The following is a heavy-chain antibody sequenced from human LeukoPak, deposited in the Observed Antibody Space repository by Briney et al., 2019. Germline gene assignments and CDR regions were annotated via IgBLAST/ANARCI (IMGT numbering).Heavy chain of an antibody. CDR2: FYFGGTT. Sequence: SQTLSLTCTVSGGSVSSGTYCWGWLRHPAGKGLEWVGFFYFGGTTNYNPSLKSRVTISVDTSKNPSCLTPCSLTAPQTAIYCCARVYRHSRSDILTGYHDYYGKDVGGQGPGVTVS. D-gene: IGHD3-9*01. CDR1: GGSVSSGTYC. V-gene: IGHV4-61*01. J-gene: IGHJ6*02. CDR3: ARVYRHSRSDILTGYHDYYGKDV.